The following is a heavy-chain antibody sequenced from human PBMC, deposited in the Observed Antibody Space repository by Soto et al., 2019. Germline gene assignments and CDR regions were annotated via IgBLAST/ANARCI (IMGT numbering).Heavy chain of an antibody. V-gene: IGHV3-30-3*01. D-gene: IGHD3-10*01. CDR3: ARAGEGGYYYSGVDV. CDR1: GFTFAIYA. Sequence: QVQLVQSGGGVVQPGGSLRLSCAASGFTFAIYAMHWVRQGPGKGLEWVAVISYNGNNRNFTDSVKGRFTISRDNAKNTMFLQMNNLRPEDTATYYCARAGEGGYYYSGVDVWGQGTIVSVSS. J-gene: IGHJ6*02. CDR2: ISYNGNNR.